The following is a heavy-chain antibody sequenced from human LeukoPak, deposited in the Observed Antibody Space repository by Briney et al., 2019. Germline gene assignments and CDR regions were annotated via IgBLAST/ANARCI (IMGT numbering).Heavy chain of an antibody. D-gene: IGHD6-13*01. Sequence: GSLRLSCAASGFTFSSYAMSWVRQAPGKGLEWIGYIYYSGSTNYNPSLKSRVAISVDASKNQFSLKLSSVTAADTAVYYCARQGGYSSSPDYWGQGTLVTVSS. V-gene: IGHV4-59*08. CDR2: IYYSGST. CDR3: ARQGGYSSSPDY. CDR1: GFTFSSYA. J-gene: IGHJ4*02.